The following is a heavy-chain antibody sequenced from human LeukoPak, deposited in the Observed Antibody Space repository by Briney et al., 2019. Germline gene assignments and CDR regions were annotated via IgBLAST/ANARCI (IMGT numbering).Heavy chain of an antibody. CDR3: ARARYYGSGSYYYYYYGMDV. Sequence: PSETLSLTCTVSGGSISSYYWSWIRQPPGKGLEWIGYIYYSGSANYNPSLKSRVTISVDTSKNQFSLKLSSVTAADTAVYYCARARYYGSGSYYYYYYGMDVWGQGTTVTVSS. CDR1: GGSISSYY. V-gene: IGHV4-59*01. CDR2: IYYSGSA. J-gene: IGHJ6*02. D-gene: IGHD3-10*01.